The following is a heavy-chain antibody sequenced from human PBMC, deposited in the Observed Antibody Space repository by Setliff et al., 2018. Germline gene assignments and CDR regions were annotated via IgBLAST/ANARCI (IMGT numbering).Heavy chain of an antibody. V-gene: IGHV1-18*01. Sequence: ASVKVSCKASGYTFTSYGISWVRQAPGQGLEWMGWISAYNGNTNYAQKLQGRVTMTTDTSTSTAYMELRSLRSDDTAVYYCARESGYYYDSSGYYTDAFGIWGQGTMVTVSS. D-gene: IGHD3-22*01. CDR1: GYTFTSYG. J-gene: IGHJ3*02. CDR3: ARESGYYYDSSGYYTDAFGI. CDR2: ISAYNGNT.